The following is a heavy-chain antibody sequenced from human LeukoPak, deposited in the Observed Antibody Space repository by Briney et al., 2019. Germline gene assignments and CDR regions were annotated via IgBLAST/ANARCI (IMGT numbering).Heavy chain of an antibody. CDR3: ASSGSGYNDY. J-gene: IGHJ4*02. CDR2: IGSSSSYI. D-gene: IGHD3-3*01. V-gene: IGHV3-21*01. Sequence: GGSLRLSCAASGFTFSTYSMNWVRQAPGKGLEWVSSIGSSSSYIYYADSVKGRFTISRDNAKNSLYLQMTSLRIEDTAVYYCASSGSGYNDYWGQGTLVTVSS. CDR1: GFTFSTYS.